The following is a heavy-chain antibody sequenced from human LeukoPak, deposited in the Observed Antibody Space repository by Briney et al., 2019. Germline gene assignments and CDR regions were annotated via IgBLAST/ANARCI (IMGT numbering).Heavy chain of an antibody. CDR2: ISGGGGSR. V-gene: IGHV3-23*01. CDR1: GFTFSSYA. D-gene: IGHD6-6*01. J-gene: IGHJ4*02. Sequence: GSVTLSCAASGFTFSSYAMSWLPQVPGKALDWVSAISGGGGSRYYADSVEGRFTISRDNSTNTLFLQINSLSAQDTAVYYCAKDLSSSPADWSRRPFDYWGQGTLVTVSS. CDR3: AKDLSSSPADWSRRPFDY.